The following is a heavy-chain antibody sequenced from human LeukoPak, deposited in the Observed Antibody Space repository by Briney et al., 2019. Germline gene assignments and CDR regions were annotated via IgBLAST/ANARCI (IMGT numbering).Heavy chain of an antibody. Sequence: PGGSLRLSCAASGFSSSAYSMSWVRQAPGKGLEWISYLAGSGDNIHYADSVKGRFTISRDNARQSVFLHLNSLSDEDTAVYYCARDVHWSFDYWGQGTLITVSS. CDR2: LAGSGDNI. J-gene: IGHJ4*02. CDR3: ARDVHWSFDY. D-gene: IGHD3-3*01. V-gene: IGHV3-48*02. CDR1: GFSSSAYS.